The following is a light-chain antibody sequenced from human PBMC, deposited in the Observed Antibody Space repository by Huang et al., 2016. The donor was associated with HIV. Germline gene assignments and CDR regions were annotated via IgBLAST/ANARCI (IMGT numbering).Light chain of an antibody. V-gene: IGKV3-15*01. CDR3: HQYTKWPSWT. CDR2: GAS. Sequence: EIVMTQSPGTLTVSPGERATLSCRASQSVSSNLAWYQQKPGQTPRRLIYGASTRATGIPARFGGSGSGTEFTLTISSLQSEDFGVYYCHQYTKWPSWTFGQGTKVEIK. J-gene: IGKJ1*01. CDR1: QSVSSN.